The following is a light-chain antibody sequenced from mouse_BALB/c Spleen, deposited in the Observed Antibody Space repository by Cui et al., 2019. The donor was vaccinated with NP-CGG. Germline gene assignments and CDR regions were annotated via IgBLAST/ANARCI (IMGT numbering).Light chain of an antibody. CDR2: GTS. CDR3: QQYHSYPLT. CDR1: SRVSY. V-gene: IGKV4-61*01. Sequence: QIVLTQFPAILSASPGEKVTMTCSANSRVSYIYRYQQKPGSSSKPWIYGTSNLASGVPARFSGSGSGTSYSLTISSMEAEDAATYYCQQYHSYPLTFGAGTKLELK. J-gene: IGKJ5*01.